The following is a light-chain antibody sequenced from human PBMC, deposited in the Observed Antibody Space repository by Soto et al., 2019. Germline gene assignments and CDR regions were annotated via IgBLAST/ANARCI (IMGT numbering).Light chain of an antibody. Sequence: EIVMTQSPATLSVSPGERATLSCRASQSISRNLAWYQQKPGQAPRLLIYAASTRATGVPTRFSGSGSGTEFTLTISSLQSEDFAVYYCQQYNDWPPEYTFGQGTKLEIK. CDR2: AAS. CDR3: QQYNDWPPEYT. CDR1: QSISRN. V-gene: IGKV3-15*01. J-gene: IGKJ2*01.